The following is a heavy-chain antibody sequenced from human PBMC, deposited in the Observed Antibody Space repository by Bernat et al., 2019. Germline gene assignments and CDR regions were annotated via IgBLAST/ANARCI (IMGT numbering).Heavy chain of an antibody. CDR2: IYYSGST. J-gene: IGHJ3*02. CDR3: ARAGYSGYDWVDAFDI. CDR1: GGSISSYY. D-gene: IGHD5-12*01. V-gene: IGHV4-59*01. Sequence: QVQLQESGPGLVKPSETLSLTYTVSGGSISSYYWSWIRQPPGKGLEWIGYIYYSGSTNYNPSLKSRVTISVDTSKNQFSLKLSSVTAADTAVYYCARAGYSGYDWVDAFDIWGQGTMVTVSS.